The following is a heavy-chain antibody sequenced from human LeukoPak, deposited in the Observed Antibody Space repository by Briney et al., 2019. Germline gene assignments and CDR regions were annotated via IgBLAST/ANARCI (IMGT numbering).Heavy chain of an antibody. V-gene: IGHV4-59*12. D-gene: IGHD4-17*01. CDR3: ARDIPSYGDYDSGMYRDQNAFDI. J-gene: IGHJ3*02. Sequence: PSETLSLTCTVSGGSISSFYWSWIRQPPGKGLEWIAYIYYSGSTNYNPSLKSRVTISVDTSKNQFSLRLSSVTAADTAVYYCARDIPSYGDYDSGMYRDQNAFDIWGQGTMVTVSS. CDR1: GGSISSFY. CDR2: IYYSGST.